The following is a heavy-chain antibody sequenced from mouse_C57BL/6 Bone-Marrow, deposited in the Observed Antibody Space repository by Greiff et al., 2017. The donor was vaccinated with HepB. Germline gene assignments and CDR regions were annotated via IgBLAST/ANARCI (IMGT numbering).Heavy chain of an antibody. CDR3: ARKGYYGSSYDYYAMDY. CDR1: GYTFTSYW. J-gene: IGHJ4*01. D-gene: IGHD1-1*01. V-gene: IGHV1-52*01. CDR2: IDPSDSET. Sequence: QVQLQQPGAELVRPGSSVKLSCKASGYTFTSYWMHWVKQRPIQGLEWIGNIDPSDSETHYNQKFKDKATLTVDKSYSTAYMQLSSLTSEDSAVYYCARKGYYGSSYDYYAMDYWGQGTSVTVSS.